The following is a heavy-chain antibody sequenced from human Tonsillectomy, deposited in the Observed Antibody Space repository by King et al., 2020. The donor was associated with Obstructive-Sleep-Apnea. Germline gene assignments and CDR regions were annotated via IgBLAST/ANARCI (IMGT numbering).Heavy chain of an antibody. CDR2: ISGSGGST. J-gene: IGHJ6*02. V-gene: IGHV3-23*04. CDR3: AKDSTNYYDSSGYYYRDYYYGMDV. D-gene: IGHD3-22*01. Sequence: VQLVESGGGLVQPGGSLRLSCAASGFTFSSYAMSWVRQAQGKGLEWVSAISGSGGSTYYADSVKGRFTISRDNSKNTLYLQMNSLRAEDTAVYYCAKDSTNYYDSSGYYYRDYYYGMDVWGQGTTVTVSS. CDR1: GFTFSSYA.